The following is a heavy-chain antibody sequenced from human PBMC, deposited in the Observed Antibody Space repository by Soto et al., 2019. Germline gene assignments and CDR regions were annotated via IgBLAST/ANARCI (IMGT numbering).Heavy chain of an antibody. CDR3: ASTTGYSYGYSGPFDY. J-gene: IGHJ4*02. CDR2: IIPIFGTA. Sequence: QVQLVQSGAEVKKPGSSVKVSCKASGGTFSSYAISWVRQAPGQGLEWMGGIIPIFGTANYAQKFQGRVTITAEKSTSTAYMELSSLRSEDTAVYYCASTTGYSYGYSGPFDYWGQGTLVTVSS. V-gene: IGHV1-69*06. D-gene: IGHD5-18*01. CDR1: GGTFSSYA.